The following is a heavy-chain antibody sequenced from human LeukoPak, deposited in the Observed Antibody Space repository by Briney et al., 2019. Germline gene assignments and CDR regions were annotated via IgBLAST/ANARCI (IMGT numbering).Heavy chain of an antibody. J-gene: IGHJ4*02. CDR1: GYTFTGYY. V-gene: IGHV1-2*02. D-gene: IGHD3-22*01. Sequence: ASVKVSCKASGYTFTGYYMHWVRQAPGQGREWMGWINPNSGGTNYAQKFQGRVTMTRDTSISTAYMELSRLRSDDTAVYYCARDPGTYYYDSSGYPDYWGQGTLVTVSS. CDR2: INPNSGGT. CDR3: ARDPGTYYYDSSGYPDY.